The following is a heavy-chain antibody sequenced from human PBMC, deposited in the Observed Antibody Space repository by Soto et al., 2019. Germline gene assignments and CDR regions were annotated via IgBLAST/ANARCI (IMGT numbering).Heavy chain of an antibody. V-gene: IGHV1-2*04. Sequence: ASVKVSCKASGYTFTGYYMHWVRQAPGQGLEWMGWINPNSGGTNYAQKFQGWVTMTRDTSISTAYMELSRLRSDDTAVYYCARANDYGDYPHYFDYWGQGTLVTVSS. CDR3: ARANDYGDYPHYFDY. CDR2: INPNSGGT. J-gene: IGHJ4*02. CDR1: GYTFTGYY. D-gene: IGHD4-17*01.